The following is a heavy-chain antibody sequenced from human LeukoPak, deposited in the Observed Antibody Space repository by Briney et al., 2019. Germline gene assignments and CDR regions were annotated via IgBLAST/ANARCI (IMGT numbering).Heavy chain of an antibody. Sequence: GASVKVSCKASGYTFTGYYMHWVRQAPGQGLEWMGIINPSGGSTSCAQKFQGRVTMTRDTSTSTVYMELSSLRSEDTAVYYCARASWLREVTNYYYMDVWGKGTTVTVSS. CDR1: GYTFTGYY. J-gene: IGHJ6*03. D-gene: IGHD4-17*01. V-gene: IGHV1-46*01. CDR2: INPSGGST. CDR3: ARASWLREVTNYYYMDV.